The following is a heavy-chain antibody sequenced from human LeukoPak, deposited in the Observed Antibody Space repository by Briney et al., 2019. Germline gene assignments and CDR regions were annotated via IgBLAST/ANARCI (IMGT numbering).Heavy chain of an antibody. CDR1: GFTFSYYW. J-gene: IGHJ6*02. CDR2: IKQDGSER. D-gene: IGHD1-26*01. CDR3: ARDSGFQYYSDMDV. Sequence: GGSLRLSCAASGFTFSYYWMSWVRQAPGKGLEWVANIKQDGSERFYVDSVKGRFTTSRDNAKNSLFLEMNSLRAEDTAVYYCARDSGFQYYSDMDVWGQGTTVTVSS. V-gene: IGHV3-7*01.